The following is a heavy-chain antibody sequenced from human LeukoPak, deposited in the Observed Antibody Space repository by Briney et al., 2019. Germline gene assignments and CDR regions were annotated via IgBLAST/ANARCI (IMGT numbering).Heavy chain of an antibody. J-gene: IGHJ5*02. CDR1: GFTFDDYA. CDR2: ISWNSGSI. D-gene: IGHD5/OR15-5a*01. CDR3: AKAPSVLGWSDP. V-gene: IGHV3-9*01. Sequence: SRSLRLSCAASGFTFDDYAMHWVRQAPGKGLEWVSGISWNSGSIGYADSVKGRFTISRDNAKNSLYLQMNSLRAEDTALYYCAKAPSVLGWSDPWGQGTLVTVSS.